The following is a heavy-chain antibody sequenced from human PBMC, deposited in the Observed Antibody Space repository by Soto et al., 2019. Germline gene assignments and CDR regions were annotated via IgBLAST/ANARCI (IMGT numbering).Heavy chain of an antibody. V-gene: IGHV3-23*01. J-gene: IGHJ4*02. CDR3: AKDLTRGSCWPYFDY. CDR2: VTGSGGAT. CDR1: GFTFDNYA. D-gene: IGHD6-19*01. Sequence: GVSLRLSCAASGFTFDNYAITWVRQAPGKGLEWVAAVTGSGGATYYADSVKGRFSVSRDNSKNTLYLQMNNLRAEDTVVYYFAKDLTRGSCWPYFDYWGQGTLVTVS.